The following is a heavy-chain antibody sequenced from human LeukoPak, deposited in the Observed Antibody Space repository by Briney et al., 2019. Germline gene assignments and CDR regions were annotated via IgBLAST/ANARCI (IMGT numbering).Heavy chain of an antibody. CDR3: AREGGSGSYSFYAPTFDY. D-gene: IGHD3-10*01. CDR1: GYTFTSYY. Sequence: GASVKVSCKASGYTFTSYYMHWVRQAPGQGLEWMGIINPSGGSTSYAQKFQGRVTMTRDTSTSTVYMELNSLRAEDTAVYYCAREGGSGSYSFYAPTFDYWGQGTLVTVSS. CDR2: INPSGGST. J-gene: IGHJ4*02. V-gene: IGHV1-46*01.